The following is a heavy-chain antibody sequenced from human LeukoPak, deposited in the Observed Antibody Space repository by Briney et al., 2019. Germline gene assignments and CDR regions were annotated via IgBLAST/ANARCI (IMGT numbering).Heavy chain of an antibody. J-gene: IGHJ3*02. Sequence: SETLSLTCTVSGGSISSYYWSWIRQPPGKGLEWIGYIYYSGSTNYNPSLKSRVTISVDTSKNQFSLKLSSVTAADTAVYYCARGKASAFDIRGQGTMVTVSS. V-gene: IGHV4-59*01. CDR2: IYYSGST. D-gene: IGHD2-2*01. CDR3: ARGKASAFDI. CDR1: GGSISSYY.